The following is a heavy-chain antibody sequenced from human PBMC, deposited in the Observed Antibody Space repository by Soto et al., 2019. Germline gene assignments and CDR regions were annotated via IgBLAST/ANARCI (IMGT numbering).Heavy chain of an antibody. D-gene: IGHD1-1*01. V-gene: IGHV3-48*01. CDR3: ATSFITTIGTTA. CDR1: GFTFSNFD. Sequence: EVQLVESGGGLVQPGGSLRLSCEASGFTFSNFDINWVRQAPGKGLEWVSHISSSSTTIYYAESVKGRFTISRDNAKNSLYLQMSSLRGEDTAVYYCATSFITTIGTTAWGQGTLFTVSS. CDR2: ISSSSTTI. J-gene: IGHJ4*01.